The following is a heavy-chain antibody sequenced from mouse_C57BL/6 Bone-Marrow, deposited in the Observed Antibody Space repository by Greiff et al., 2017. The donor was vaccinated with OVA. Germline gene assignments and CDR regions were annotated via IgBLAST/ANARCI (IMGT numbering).Heavy chain of an antibody. J-gene: IGHJ2*01. CDR1: GYAFSSSW. V-gene: IGHV1-82*01. D-gene: IGHD6-1*01. Sequence: QVQLQQSGPELVKPGASVKISCKASGYAFSSSWMNWAKQRPGKGLEWIGRIYPGDGDTNYNGKFKGKATLTADKSSSTAYMQLSSLTSEDSAVYFCARRSLYYFDYWGQGTTLTVSS. CDR2: IYPGDGDT. CDR3: ARRSLYYFDY.